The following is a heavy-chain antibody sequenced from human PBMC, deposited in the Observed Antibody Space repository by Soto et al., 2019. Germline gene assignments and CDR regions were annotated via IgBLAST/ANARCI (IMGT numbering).Heavy chain of an antibody. D-gene: IGHD1-1*01. J-gene: IGHJ5*01. CDR3: ARDRHETTALAPYNWFES. CDR2: ISSSSSYV. CDR1: GFTFSSYS. Sequence: EVQLVESGGGLVKPGGSLRLSCAASGFTFSSYSMNWVRQAPGKGLEWVSSISSSSSYVYYADSVKGRFTISRDNAKNSLYLQMNSLTAEHTAVYYCARDRHETTALAPYNWFESWGQGTLVTVSS. V-gene: IGHV3-21*01.